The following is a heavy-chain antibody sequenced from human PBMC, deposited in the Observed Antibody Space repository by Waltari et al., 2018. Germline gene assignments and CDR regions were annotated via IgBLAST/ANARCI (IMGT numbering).Heavy chain of an antibody. Sequence: EVQLVESGGGLVQPGGSLRLSCAASGFTFRSYWMSWVRQAPGKGLEWVANIKQDGSEKYYVDSVKGRFTISRDNAKNSLYLQMNSLRAEDTAVYYCARARVSAIGYWGQGTLVTVSS. CDR3: ARARVSAIGY. CDR2: IKQDGSEK. J-gene: IGHJ4*02. V-gene: IGHV3-7*01. CDR1: GFTFRSYW.